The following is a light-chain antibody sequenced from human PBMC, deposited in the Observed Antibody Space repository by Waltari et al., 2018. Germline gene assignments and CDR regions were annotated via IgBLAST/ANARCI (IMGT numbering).Light chain of an antibody. J-gene: IGLJ2*01. Sequence: QSALTQPASVSGSPGQSITVSCTGTSNDIGSYNFVSWYQQHPGRAPKLMIYHVSERSLVVSIRFSVSKSGSTASLTISGLQAEDEADYYGFSYAGSKSCDVGGGTKLTVL. V-gene: IGLV2-23*02. CDR1: SNDIGSYNF. CDR3: FSYAGSKSCD. CDR2: HVS.